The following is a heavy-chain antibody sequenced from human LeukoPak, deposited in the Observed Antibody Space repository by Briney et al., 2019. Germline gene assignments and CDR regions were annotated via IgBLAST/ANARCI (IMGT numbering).Heavy chain of an antibody. CDR3: ARAYRQWDY. V-gene: IGHV3-48*01. Sequence: GGSLRLSCAASGFTFSSYAMSWVRQAPGKGLEWVSYISSSSSTIYYADSVKGRFTISRDNAKNSLYLQMNSLRVEDTAVYYCARAYRQWDYWGQGTLVTVSS. CDR2: ISSSSSTI. CDR1: GFTFSSYA. D-gene: IGHD6-19*01. J-gene: IGHJ4*02.